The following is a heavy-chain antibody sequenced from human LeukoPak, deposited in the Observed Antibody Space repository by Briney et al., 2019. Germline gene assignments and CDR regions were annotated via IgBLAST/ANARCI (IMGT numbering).Heavy chain of an antibody. CDR1: GFTFNIYS. CDR3: TRTGTTSIDY. CDR2: ITSTGSYI. V-gene: IGHV3-21*01. D-gene: IGHD1-1*01. J-gene: IGHJ4*02. Sequence: GGSLRLSCAASGFTFNIYSMTWVRRAPGKGLEWVSSITSTGSYIYYADSVKGRFSISRDNAKNSLSLQMNSLRAEDTAVYYCTRTGTTSIDYWGQGALVTVSS.